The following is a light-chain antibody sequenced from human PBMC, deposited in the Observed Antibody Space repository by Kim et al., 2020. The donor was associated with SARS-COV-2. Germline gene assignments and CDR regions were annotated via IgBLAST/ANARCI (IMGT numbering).Light chain of an antibody. J-gene: IGLJ1*01. CDR2: DVS. V-gene: IGLV2-14*03. Sequence: QSITSSCTGTSSDVGGYNYVSWYQQHPGKAPKLMIYDVSKRPSGVSNRFSGSKSGNTASLTISGLQAEDEADYYCSSYTSSSTPYVFGTGTKVTAL. CDR1: SSDVGGYNY. CDR3: SSYTSSSTPYV.